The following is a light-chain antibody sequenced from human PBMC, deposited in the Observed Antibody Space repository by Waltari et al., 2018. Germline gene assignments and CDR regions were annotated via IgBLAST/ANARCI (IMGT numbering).Light chain of an antibody. J-gene: IGKJ2*01. CDR1: QSVNRN. CDR2: GVS. Sequence: DIAMTQSPATLSLSPGERATLSCRASQSVNRNLAWYQQKPGQPPRLLIYGVSSRATGIPDRFTGGGSGMEFTLTISSLEPEDVGIYHCQQSIQWPYTFGQGTKVEIK. CDR3: QQSIQWPYT. V-gene: IGKV3D-15*01.